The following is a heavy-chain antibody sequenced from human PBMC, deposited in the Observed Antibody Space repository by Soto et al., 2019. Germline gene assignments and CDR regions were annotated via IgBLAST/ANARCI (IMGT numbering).Heavy chain of an antibody. J-gene: IGHJ4*02. Sequence: PVGSLRLSCAASGFTFSSYAMHWVRQAPGKGLEWVAVISYDGSNKYYADSVKGRFTISRDNSKNTLYLQMNSLRAEDTAVYYCARTPEAVVEAFDYWGQGTLVTVSS. D-gene: IGHD2-15*01. CDR1: GFTFSSYA. CDR3: ARTPEAVVEAFDY. V-gene: IGHV3-30-3*01. CDR2: ISYDGSNK.